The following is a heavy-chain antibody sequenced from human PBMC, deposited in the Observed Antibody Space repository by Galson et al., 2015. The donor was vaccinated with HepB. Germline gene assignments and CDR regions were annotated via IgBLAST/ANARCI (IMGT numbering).Heavy chain of an antibody. D-gene: IGHD6-19*01. CDR3: VKTPSIAVAGTPEYYYYYGMDV. Sequence: SLRLSCAASGFTFSSYAMHWVRQAPGKGLEYVSAISSNGGSTYYADSVKGRFTISRDNSKNTLYLQMSSLRAEDTAVYYCVKTPSIAVAGTPEYYYYYGMDVWGQGTTVTVSS. V-gene: IGHV3-64D*06. CDR1: GFTFSSYA. J-gene: IGHJ6*02. CDR2: ISSNGGST.